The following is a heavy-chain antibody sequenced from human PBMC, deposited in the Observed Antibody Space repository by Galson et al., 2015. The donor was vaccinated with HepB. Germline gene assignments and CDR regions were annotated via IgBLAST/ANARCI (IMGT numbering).Heavy chain of an antibody. D-gene: IGHD3-3*01. Sequence: SLRLSCAASGFAFSSYAMHWVRQAPGKGLEWVAVISYDGSNKYYADSVKGRFTISRDNSKNTLYLQMNSLRAEDTAVYYCARAYDFWSGYPNYYFDYWGQGTLVTVSS. V-gene: IGHV3-30-3*01. CDR3: ARAYDFWSGYPNYYFDY. J-gene: IGHJ4*02. CDR1: GFAFSSYA. CDR2: ISYDGSNK.